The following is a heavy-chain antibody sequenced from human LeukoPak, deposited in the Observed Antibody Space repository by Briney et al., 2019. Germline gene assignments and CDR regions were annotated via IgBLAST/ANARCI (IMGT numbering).Heavy chain of an antibody. Sequence: SVTLSLTCAVYGGSFSGYYWSWIRQPPGKGLEWIGEINHSGITNYSPSLKSRVSISEDTSKNQFSLKLSSVTAADTAVYYCARAPGRPAAVFDYWGQGTLVTVSP. CDR1: GGSFSGYY. CDR3: ARAPGRPAAVFDY. J-gene: IGHJ4*02. CDR2: INHSGIT. D-gene: IGHD2-2*01. V-gene: IGHV4-34*01.